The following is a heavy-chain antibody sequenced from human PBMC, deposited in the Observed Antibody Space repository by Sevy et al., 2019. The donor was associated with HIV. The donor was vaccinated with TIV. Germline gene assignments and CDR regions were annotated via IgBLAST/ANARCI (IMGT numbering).Heavy chain of an antibody. Sequence: GGSLRLSCAASGFTFSDHYMDWVRQAPGKGLEWVGRTRNKANSYTTEYAASVKGRFTISRDDSKNSLYLQMNSLKTEDTAVYYCARPWYSSGGTDYWGQGTLVTVSS. V-gene: IGHV3-72*01. CDR1: GFTFSDHY. D-gene: IGHD6-19*01. J-gene: IGHJ4*02. CDR3: ARPWYSSGGTDY. CDR2: TRNKANSYTT.